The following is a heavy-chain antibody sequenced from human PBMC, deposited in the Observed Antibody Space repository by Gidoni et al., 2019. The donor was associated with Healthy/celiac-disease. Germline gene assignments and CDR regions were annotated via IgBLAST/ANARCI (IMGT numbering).Heavy chain of an antibody. CDR3: ARASSSSSRYYYMDV. Sequence: EVQLVESGGGLVQPGGSLSLSCAASGFPFSRYWMSWVRQAPGKGLEWVANIKEDGSEKYHVDSVKGRFTISRDNAKNSLYLQMNSLRAEDTAVYYCARASSSSSRYYYMDVWGKGTTVTVSS. CDR2: IKEDGSEK. V-gene: IGHV3-7*04. CDR1: GFPFSRYW. D-gene: IGHD6-6*01. J-gene: IGHJ6*03.